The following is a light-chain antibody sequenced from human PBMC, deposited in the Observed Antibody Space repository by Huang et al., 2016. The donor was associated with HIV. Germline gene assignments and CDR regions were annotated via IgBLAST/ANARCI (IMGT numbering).Light chain of an antibody. V-gene: IGKV3-20*01. CDR2: GAS. CDR3: QQYDNSPPLT. Sequence: EIVLTQSPGTLSLSPGERATLSCRASQSVSSSYLAWYQQKPGQAPRHLVYGASSRATGSPDRFSGSGYGKDFTLTINRLEHEDYAIYYCQQYDNSPPLTFGGGTKVEIK. J-gene: IGKJ4*01. CDR1: QSVSSSY.